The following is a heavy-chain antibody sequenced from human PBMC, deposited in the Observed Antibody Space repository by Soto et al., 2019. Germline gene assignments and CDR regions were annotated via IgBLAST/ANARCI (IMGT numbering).Heavy chain of an antibody. CDR1: GFTFSSYG. CDR2: IWYDGSNK. Sequence: QVQLVESGGGVVQPGRSLRLSCAASGFTFSSYGMHWVRQAPGKGLEWVAVIWYDGSNKYYADSVKGRFTISRDNSKNTLYLQMNSLRAEDTAVYYCARDRGCSGGSCYSHYYYYGMDVWGQGTTVTVSS. D-gene: IGHD2-15*01. V-gene: IGHV3-33*01. J-gene: IGHJ6*02. CDR3: ARDRGCSGGSCYSHYYYYGMDV.